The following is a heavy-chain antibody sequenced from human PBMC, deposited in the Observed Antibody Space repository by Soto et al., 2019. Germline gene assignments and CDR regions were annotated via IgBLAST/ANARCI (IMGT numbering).Heavy chain of an antibody. Sequence: QVQLVQSGAEVKKPGSSVKVSCKASGGTFSSYAISWVRQAPGQGLEWMGGIIPIFGTANYAQKFQGRVTITEDESTSTAYMELSMLRSEDTAVYYCARGWISGYCSGVSCYSRFDYWGQGTLVTVSS. CDR3: ARGWISGYCSGVSCYSRFDY. CDR2: IIPIFGTA. V-gene: IGHV1-69*01. J-gene: IGHJ4*02. D-gene: IGHD2-15*01. CDR1: GGTFSSYA.